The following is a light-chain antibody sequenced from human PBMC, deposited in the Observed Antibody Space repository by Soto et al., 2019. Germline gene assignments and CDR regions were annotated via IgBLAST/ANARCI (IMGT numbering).Light chain of an antibody. CDR1: QSVGNSH. J-gene: IGKJ5*01. Sequence: ETVLTQSPGTLYFSPGERATLSCRASQSVGNSHVAWYQQRRGLPPRLLIYGASNRATGIPDRFSGGGSGADFTLTISRLEPEDFAVYFCHQYGNSPPGTFGQGTRL. V-gene: IGKV3-20*01. CDR3: HQYGNSPPGT. CDR2: GAS.